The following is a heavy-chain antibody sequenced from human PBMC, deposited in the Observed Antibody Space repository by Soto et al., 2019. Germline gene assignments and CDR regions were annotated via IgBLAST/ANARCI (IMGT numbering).Heavy chain of an antibody. CDR3: ARGRHYYDSSGYYLDAFDI. Sequence: KTSETLSLTCTVSGGSISSYYWSWIRQPAGKGLEWIGRIYTSGSTNYNPSLKSRVTMSVDTSKNQFSLKLSSVTAADTAVYYCARGRHYYDSSGYYLDAFDIWGQGTMVTVSS. CDR2: IYTSGST. J-gene: IGHJ3*02. D-gene: IGHD3-22*01. V-gene: IGHV4-4*07. CDR1: GGSISSYY.